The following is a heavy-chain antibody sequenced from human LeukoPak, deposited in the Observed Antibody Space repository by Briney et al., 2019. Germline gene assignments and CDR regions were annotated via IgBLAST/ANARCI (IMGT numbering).Heavy chain of an antibody. Sequence: PSETLSLTCAVSGGSFSGYYWGWIRQPPGKGLDWIWEINHSGSTNYNPSLKSRVTISVDTSKNQFSLKLSSVTAADTALYYCARGPDMTTVTPTNYYYYAMDVWGQGTTVTVSS. CDR2: INHSGST. CDR1: GGSFSGYY. J-gene: IGHJ6*02. V-gene: IGHV4-34*01. D-gene: IGHD4-17*01. CDR3: ARGPDMTTVTPTNYYYYAMDV.